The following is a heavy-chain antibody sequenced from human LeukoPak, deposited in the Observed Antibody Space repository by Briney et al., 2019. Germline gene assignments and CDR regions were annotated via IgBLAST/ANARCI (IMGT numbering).Heavy chain of an antibody. CDR1: GGSISSYY. J-gene: IGHJ4*02. Sequence: SENLSRNCTGSGGSISSYYWSWIRQPPGKGLEWIGYIYYSGSTNYNPSLKSRVTISVDTSKNQFSLKLSSVTAADTAVYYCARGARVRFGEYYIDYWGQGTLVTVSS. CDR3: ARGARVRFGEYYIDY. V-gene: IGHV4-59*01. CDR2: IYYSGST. D-gene: IGHD3-10*01.